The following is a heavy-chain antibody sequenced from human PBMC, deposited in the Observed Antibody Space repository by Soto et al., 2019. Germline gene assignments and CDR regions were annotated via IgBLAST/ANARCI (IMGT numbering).Heavy chain of an antibody. CDR3: IRQGSALDY. Sequence: EVQLVESGGGLVQPGGSLKLSCAASGFTCSGSHVHWVRQASGKGLEWVARIRSKADNDATGYAASVKGRFTISRDDSKNTVYLQMNSLKTEDTAVYFCIRQGSALDYWGQGTLVTVSS. D-gene: IGHD2-15*01. J-gene: IGHJ4*02. CDR2: IRSKADNDAT. V-gene: IGHV3-73*02. CDR1: GFTCSGSH.